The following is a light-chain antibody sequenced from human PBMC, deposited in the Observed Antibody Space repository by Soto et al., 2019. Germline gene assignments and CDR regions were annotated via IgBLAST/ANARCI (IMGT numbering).Light chain of an antibody. CDR2: AAS. V-gene: IGKV1-39*01. CDR1: QTVRTY. CDR3: QQSYNTPVT. Sequence: DIQMTQSPASLSASVEDRVPITCRASQTVRTYLNWYQQKPGKAPKLLIYAASNLQSGVPSRFSGSGSGTDFTLTITSLRPEDFATYWCQQSYNTPVTFGQGTRLEIK. J-gene: IGKJ5*01.